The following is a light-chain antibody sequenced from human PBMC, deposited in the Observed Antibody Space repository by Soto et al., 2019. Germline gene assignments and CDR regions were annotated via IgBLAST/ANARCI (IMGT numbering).Light chain of an antibody. CDR1: QGIRND. J-gene: IGKJ1*01. CDR3: QQYNNGPPWT. V-gene: IGKV1-17*01. CDR2: AAS. Sequence: DIQMTQSPSSLSASVGDRVTITCRASQGIRNDLGWYQQKPGKAPKRLIHAASSLQSGVPSRFSGSGSGTDFTPTISSLQPEDFAVYHCQQYNNGPPWTFGQGTKVDI.